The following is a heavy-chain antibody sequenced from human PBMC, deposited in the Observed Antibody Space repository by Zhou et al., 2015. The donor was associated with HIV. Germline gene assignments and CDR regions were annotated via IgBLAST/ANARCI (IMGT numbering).Heavy chain of an antibody. CDR2: IIPIFGTA. D-gene: IGHD3-22*01. CDR3: ARRPPWYDSSGYYLYYFDY. J-gene: IGHJ4*02. CDR1: GGTFSSYA. V-gene: IGHV1-69*12. Sequence: QVQLVQSGAEVKKPGSSVKVSCKASGGTFSSYAISWVRQAPGQGLEWMGGIIPIFGTANYAQKFQGRVTITADESTSTAYMELSSLRSEDTAVYYCARRPPWYDSSGYYLYYFDYWGQGTLVTVSS.